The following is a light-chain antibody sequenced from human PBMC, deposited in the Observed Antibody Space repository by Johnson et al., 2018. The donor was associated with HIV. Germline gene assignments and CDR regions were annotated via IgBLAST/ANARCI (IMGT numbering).Light chain of an antibody. Sequence: QSVLTQPPSVSAAPGQKVTISCSGSSSNIGNNYVSWYQQLPGTAPKVLIYDNNKRPSGIPDRFSGSKSGTSATLGITGLQTGDEADYYCGTWDSSLSDGYCFGTGTNVTFL. CDR3: GTWDSSLSDGYC. J-gene: IGLJ1*01. V-gene: IGLV1-51*01. CDR2: DNN. CDR1: SSNIGNNY.